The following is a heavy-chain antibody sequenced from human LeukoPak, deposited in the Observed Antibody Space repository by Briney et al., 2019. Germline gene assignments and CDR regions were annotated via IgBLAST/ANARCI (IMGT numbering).Heavy chain of an antibody. D-gene: IGHD3-10*01. J-gene: IGHJ5*02. CDR1: GGSISSSSYY. Sequence: SETLSLTCTVSGGSISSSSYYWGWIRQPPGKGLEWIGSIYYSGSTYYNPSLKSRVTISVDTSKNQFSLKLSSVTAADTAVYYCASPYGSGSQFNWFDPWGQGTLVTVSS. CDR2: IYYSGST. V-gene: IGHV4-39*01. CDR3: ASPYGSGSQFNWFDP.